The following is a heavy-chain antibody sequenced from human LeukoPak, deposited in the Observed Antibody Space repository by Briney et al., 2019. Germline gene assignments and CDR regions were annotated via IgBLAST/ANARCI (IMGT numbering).Heavy chain of an antibody. J-gene: IGHJ4*02. CDR3: AKGGYSYDSSGHNYFDY. CDR2: IRYDGSNR. V-gene: IGHV3-30*02. Sequence: GGSLRLSCAASGFTFTSYGMHWVHQAPGKGLEWVAFIRYDGSNRNYADSVKGRFTISRDNSRNTLYLQMNSLRAEDTAVYYCAKGGYSYDSSGHNYFDYWGQGTLVTVSS. CDR1: GFTFTSYG. D-gene: IGHD3-22*01.